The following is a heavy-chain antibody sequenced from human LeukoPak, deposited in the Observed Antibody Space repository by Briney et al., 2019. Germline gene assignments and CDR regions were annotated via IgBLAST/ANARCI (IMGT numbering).Heavy chain of an antibody. CDR2: ISGNGINT. V-gene: IGHV3-23*01. J-gene: IGHJ5*02. CDR3: ARDRVAAAGTNWFDP. D-gene: IGHD6-13*01. CDR1: GFTFSNYG. Sequence: GGSLRLSCAASGFTFSNYGMSWVRQAPGKGLEWVSSISGNGINTYYEDSVKGRFTVSRDNSKNTLYLQMNSLRAEDTAVYYCARDRVAAAGTNWFDPWGQGTLVTVSS.